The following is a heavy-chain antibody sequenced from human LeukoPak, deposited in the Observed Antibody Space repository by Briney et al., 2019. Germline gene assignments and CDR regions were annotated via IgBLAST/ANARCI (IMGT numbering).Heavy chain of an antibody. J-gene: IGHJ2*01. CDR2: SYDSWRM. D-gene: IGHD3-3*01. CDR1: GDSISRES. Sequence: PSETLSLTRTVSGDSISRESWSWIRQAPGKGLECIGYSYDSWRMNYNPSLQSRVTISLDTSKNRLSLQLSSVTAADTAVYYCARRIQFLSYWHFDLWGRGTLVTVTS. V-gene: IGHV4-4*08. CDR3: ARRIQFLSYWHFDL.